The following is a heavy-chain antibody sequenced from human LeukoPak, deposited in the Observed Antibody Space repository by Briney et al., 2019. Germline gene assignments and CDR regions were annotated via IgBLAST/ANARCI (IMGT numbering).Heavy chain of an antibody. CDR3: AREGHYYYYYMDV. CDR1: GFTFSSYW. J-gene: IGHJ6*03. CDR2: IKQDGSGK. V-gene: IGHV3-7*01. Sequence: GGSLRLSCAASGFTFSSYWMSWVRQAPGKGLEWVANIKQDGSGKYYVDSVKGRFTISRDNAKNSLYLQMNSLRAEDTAVYYCAREGHYYYYYMDVWGKGTTVTVSS.